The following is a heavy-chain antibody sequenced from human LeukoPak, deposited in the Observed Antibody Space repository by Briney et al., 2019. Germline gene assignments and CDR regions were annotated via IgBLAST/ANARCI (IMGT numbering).Heavy chain of an antibody. CDR2: IYTSGST. J-gene: IGHJ6*03. V-gene: IGHV4-4*09. CDR1: GGSISSYY. CDR3: ARAPSDPIPYYYMDV. Sequence: PSETLSLTCTVSGGSISSYYWSWIRQPPGKGLEWIGYIYTSGSTNYNPSLKSRVTISVDTSKNQFSLKLSSVTAADTAVYYCARAPSDPIPYYYMDVWGKGTTVTVSS.